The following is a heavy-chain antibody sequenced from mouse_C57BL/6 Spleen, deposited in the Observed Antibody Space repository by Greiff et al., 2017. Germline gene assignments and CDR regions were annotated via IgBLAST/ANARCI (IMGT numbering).Heavy chain of an antibody. V-gene: IGHV3-6*01. CDR1: GYSITSGYY. CDR3: TRDDYYYYAMDY. CDR2: ISYDGSN. J-gene: IGHJ4*01. Sequence: EVQLVESGPGLVKPSQSLSLTCSVTGYSITSGYYWNWLRQFPGNQLEWMGYISYDGSNNYNPSLKNRISITRDTSKNQLFLKLNSVATEDTATYYCTRDDYYYYAMDYWGQGTSVTVSS. D-gene: IGHD1-1*01.